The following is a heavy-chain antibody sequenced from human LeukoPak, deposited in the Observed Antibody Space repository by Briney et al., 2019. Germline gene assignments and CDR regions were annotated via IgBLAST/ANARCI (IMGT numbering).Heavy chain of an antibody. CDR3: AIRSDGAYCGGDCFYLDY. V-gene: IGHV1-69*04. J-gene: IGHJ4*02. CDR2: IIPILNTE. CDR1: GGTFSSFA. D-gene: IGHD2-21*02. Sequence: SVKVSCKTSGGTFSSFALSWVRLAPGQGLEWMGRIIPILNTEEYAQRFQGRVTITADTSTSTVYMELSSLKSEDTAIYYCAIRSDGAYCGGDCFYLDYWGQGTLVTVSS.